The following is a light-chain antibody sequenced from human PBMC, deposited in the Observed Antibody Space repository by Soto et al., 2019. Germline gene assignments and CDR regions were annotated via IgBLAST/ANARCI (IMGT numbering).Light chain of an antibody. CDR2: GAS. CDR1: QAISGN. Sequence: EILMTQSPASLSVSPGGRATLSCRASQAISGNLAWYQQKPGQDPRLLIYGASTRATGIPARFSGSGSGTDCTLTISSLQSEDIAVYYCQQYYNWPLYTFARGTRLEI. J-gene: IGKJ2*01. CDR3: QQYYNWPLYT. V-gene: IGKV3-15*01.